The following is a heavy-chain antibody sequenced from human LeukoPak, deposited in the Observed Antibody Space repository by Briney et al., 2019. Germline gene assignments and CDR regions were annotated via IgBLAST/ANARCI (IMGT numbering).Heavy chain of an antibody. J-gene: IGHJ4*02. CDR2: ISYSGSP. Sequence: SETLSLTCSVSGGSISGDYWSWIRQPPGKRLEWIAFISYSGSPDYNPSLKSRVTISIDTSKNQFSLKLTSVTSADTAVYYCARGGASSRYFNSWGQGTLVTVSS. CDR1: GGSISGDY. CDR3: ARGGASSRYFNS. V-gene: IGHV4-59*01. D-gene: IGHD6-13*01.